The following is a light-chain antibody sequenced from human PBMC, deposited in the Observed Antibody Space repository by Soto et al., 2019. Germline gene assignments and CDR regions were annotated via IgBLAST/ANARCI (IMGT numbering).Light chain of an antibody. CDR2: GNN. CDR3: QSYDSGRGGSAV. J-gene: IGLJ2*01. Sequence: QSVLTQPPSVSGAPGQRVTISCTGSSSNVGAPYDVHWYQHLPGTAPKLLIYGNNNRPSGVPDRFSASKSGTSASLAISGLPADDEADYFCQSYDSGRGGSAVFGGGTKVTVL. V-gene: IGLV1-40*01. CDR1: SSNVGAPYD.